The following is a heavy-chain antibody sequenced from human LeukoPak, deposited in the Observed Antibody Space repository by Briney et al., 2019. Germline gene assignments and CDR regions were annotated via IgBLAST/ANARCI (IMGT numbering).Heavy chain of an antibody. D-gene: IGHD1-1*01. CDR2: IYPGDSDI. CDR1: GYTFSTFW. Sequence: PGESLKISCKGSGYTFSTFWIAWVRQMPGKGLEWMGIIYPGDSDIRYSPSFQGQVTISADRSISTAYLQWSSLRASDTAMYYCARQTGTTPPVVNYWGQGTLVTVSS. CDR3: ARQTGTTPPVVNY. J-gene: IGHJ4*02. V-gene: IGHV5-51*01.